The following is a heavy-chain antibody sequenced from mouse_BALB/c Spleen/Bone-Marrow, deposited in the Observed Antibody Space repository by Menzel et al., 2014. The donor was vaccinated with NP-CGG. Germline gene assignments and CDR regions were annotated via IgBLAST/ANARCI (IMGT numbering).Heavy chain of an antibody. J-gene: IGHJ3*01. CDR2: IRLKSNNYAT. V-gene: IGHV6-6*02. CDR1: GFTFSNYW. CDR3: TTGSAY. Sequence: EVKVVESGGGLVQPGGSMKLSCVASGFTFSNYWMNWVRQSPEKGLEWVAEIRLKSNNYATHYAESVKGRFTISRDDSKSSVYLQMNNLRAEDTGIHYCTTGSAYWGQGTLVTVSA.